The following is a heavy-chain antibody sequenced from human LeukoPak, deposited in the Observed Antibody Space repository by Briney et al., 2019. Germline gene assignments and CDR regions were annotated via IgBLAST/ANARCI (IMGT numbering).Heavy chain of an antibody. CDR2: TYFRSEWFY. J-gene: IGHJ4*02. CDR3: VRGSYASVWR. D-gene: IGHD6-19*01. Sequence: SQTLSLTCAISGDRVSSSSTAWSWIRQSPSKGLEWLGRTYFRSEWFYDYASSVRSLISIKPDTYKNQFSLQLNSVTPDDTAVYYCVRGSYASVWRWGQGTLVTVSS. V-gene: IGHV6-1*01. CDR1: GDRVSSSSTA.